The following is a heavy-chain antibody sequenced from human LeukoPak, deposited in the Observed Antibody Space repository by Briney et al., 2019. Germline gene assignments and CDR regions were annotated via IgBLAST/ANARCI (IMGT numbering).Heavy chain of an antibody. D-gene: IGHD2-15*01. J-gene: IGHJ4*02. V-gene: IGHV1-2*02. CDR3: ARDHVVVASGGHLNPFDY. CDR2: INPNSGGT. CDR1: GYTFTGYY. Sequence: ASVKVSCKASGYTFTGYYMHWVRQAPGQGLEWMGWINPNSGGTNYAQKFQGRVTMTRDTSISTAYMELSRLRSDDTAVYYCARDHVVVASGGHLNPFDYWGQGTLVTVSS.